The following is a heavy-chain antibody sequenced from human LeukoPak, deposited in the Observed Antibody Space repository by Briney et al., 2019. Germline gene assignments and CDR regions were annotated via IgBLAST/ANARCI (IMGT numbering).Heavy chain of an antibody. CDR2: IYYSGGT. J-gene: IGHJ2*01. CDR3: ARARGPKYSSSSVRYFDL. D-gene: IGHD6-6*01. CDR1: GGSISSYY. V-gene: IGHV4-59*12. Sequence: SETLSLTCTVSGGSISSYYWSWIRQPPGKGLEWIGYIYYSGGTNYNPSLKSRVTISVDTSKNQFSLKLSSVTAADTAVYYCARARGPKYSSSSVRYFDLWGRGTLVTVSS.